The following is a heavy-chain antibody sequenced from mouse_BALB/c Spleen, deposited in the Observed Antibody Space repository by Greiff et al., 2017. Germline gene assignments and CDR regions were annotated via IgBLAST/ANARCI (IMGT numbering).Heavy chain of an antibody. D-gene: IGHD1-1*01. Sequence: EVQGVESGGGLVQPGGSRKLSCAASGFTFSSFGMHWVRQAPEKGLEWVAYISSGSSTIYYADTVKGRFTISRDNPKNTLFLQMTSLRSEDTAMYCCARSDDGSSYDYWGQGTTLTVSS. CDR3: ARSDDGSSYDY. CDR2: ISSGSSTI. CDR1: GFTFSSFG. J-gene: IGHJ2*01. V-gene: IGHV5-17*02.